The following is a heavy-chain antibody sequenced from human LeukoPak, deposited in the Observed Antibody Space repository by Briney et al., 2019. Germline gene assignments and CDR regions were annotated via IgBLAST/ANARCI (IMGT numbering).Heavy chain of an antibody. CDR1: GGSVSSYY. Sequence: SETLSLTCTVSGGSVSSYYWSWIRQPPGKGLEWIGYIYYSGSTNYNPSLKSRVTISVDTSKNQFSLKLSSVTAADTAAYYCARREGYNFDYWGQGTLVTVSS. V-gene: IGHV4-59*08. CDR2: IYYSGST. D-gene: IGHD5-24*01. J-gene: IGHJ4*02. CDR3: ARREGYNFDY.